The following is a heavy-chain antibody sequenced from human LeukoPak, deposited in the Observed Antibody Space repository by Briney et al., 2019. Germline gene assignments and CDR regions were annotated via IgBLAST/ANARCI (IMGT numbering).Heavy chain of an antibody. V-gene: IGHV3-30*02. J-gene: IGHJ4*02. CDR3: AKVYSSGYWGYLDY. CDR2: IRYDGSNK. CDR1: GFTFSSYG. D-gene: IGHD3-22*01. Sequence: QPGGSLRLSCAASGFTFSSYGMHWVRQAPGKGLEWVAFIRYDGSNKYYADSVKGRFTISRDNSKNTLYLQMNSLRAEDTAVYYCAKVYSSGYWGYLDYWGQGTLVTVSS.